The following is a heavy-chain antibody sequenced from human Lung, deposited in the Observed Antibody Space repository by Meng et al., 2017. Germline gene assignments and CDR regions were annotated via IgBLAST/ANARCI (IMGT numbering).Heavy chain of an antibody. CDR1: GFSFRSYG. Sequence: QVRLVESGGGVVQPGKSLRVSCEASGFSFRSYGMHWVRQAPGKGLEWVAVIWNDGSNQYYADSVKGRFSISRDNSKNTLFLQMNSLRAEDTAMYFCARDERATQFEYWGQGTLVTVSS. CDR2: IWNDGSNQ. CDR3: ARDERATQFEY. J-gene: IGHJ4*02. V-gene: IGHV3-33*01.